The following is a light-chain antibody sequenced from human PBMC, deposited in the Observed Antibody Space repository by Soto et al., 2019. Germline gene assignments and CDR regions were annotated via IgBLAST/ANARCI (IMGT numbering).Light chain of an antibody. J-gene: IGKJ1*01. CDR1: QGIINC. Sequence: DIQMTQSPSSLSASVGDRVTITCRASQGIINCLAWYQQKPGLHPKLLIYAASTLQSGVPSRFSGSGSGTDFTLTISSLQPEDVATYYCQKYNSAPRTFGQGTKVEIK. V-gene: IGKV1-27*01. CDR3: QKYNSAPRT. CDR2: AAS.